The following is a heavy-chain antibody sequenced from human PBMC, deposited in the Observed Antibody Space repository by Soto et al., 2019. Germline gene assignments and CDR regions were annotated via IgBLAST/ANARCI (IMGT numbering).Heavy chain of an antibody. D-gene: IGHD2-15*01. Sequence: GGSLRLSCAASGITFSNYEMNWVRQAPGKGLEWVSYISSSGGTTYYAGSVKGRFTISRDNAKSSLYLQMNSLRAEDTAVYYCARYCSGGTCNDGNMDVWGQGTTVTVSS. CDR3: ARYCSGGTCNDGNMDV. CDR1: GITFSNYE. V-gene: IGHV3-48*03. J-gene: IGHJ6*02. CDR2: ISSSGGTT.